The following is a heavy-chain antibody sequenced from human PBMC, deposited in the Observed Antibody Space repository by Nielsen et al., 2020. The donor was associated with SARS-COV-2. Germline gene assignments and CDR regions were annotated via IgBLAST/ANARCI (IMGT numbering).Heavy chain of an antibody. V-gene: IGHV2-26*01. D-gene: IGHD2-21*01. CDR1: GFSLSNARMG. J-gene: IGHJ6*03. CDR2: IFSNDEK. Sequence: SGPTLVKPTETLTLTCTVSGFSLSNARMGVSWIRQPPGKALEWLAHIFSNDEKSYSTSLKSRLTIYKDTSKSQVVLTMTNMDPVDTATYYCARIGGTYCGGDCYYYYYYMDVWGKGTTVTVFS. CDR3: ARIGGTYCGGDCYYYYYYMDV.